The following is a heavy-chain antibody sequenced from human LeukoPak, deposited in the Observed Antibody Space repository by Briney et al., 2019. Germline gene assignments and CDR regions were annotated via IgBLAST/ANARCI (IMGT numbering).Heavy chain of an antibody. CDR2: IHDSGST. CDR3: ARDPFYDTYYSDSSDVFDI. J-gene: IGHJ3*02. CDR1: GGSISSSSYY. V-gene: IGHV4-39*07. Sequence: SETLSLTCTVSGGSISSSSYYWGWIRQPPGKGLEWIGTIHDSGSTYYNPSLKSRVTMSLDTSKNQFSLKLRSVTAADTAVYYCARDPFYDTYYSDSSDVFDIWGQGTMVTVSS. D-gene: IGHD3-22*01.